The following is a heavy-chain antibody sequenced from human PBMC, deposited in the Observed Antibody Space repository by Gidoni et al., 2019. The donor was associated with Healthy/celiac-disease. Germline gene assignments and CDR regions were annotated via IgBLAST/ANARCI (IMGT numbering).Heavy chain of an antibody. Sequence: QVQLVQSGAEVKKPGSSVKVSCKASGGTFSSYAISWVRQAPGQGLEWMGGIIPIFGTANYAQKFQGRVTITADESTSTAYMELSSLRSEDTAVYYCARSGYCSGGSCAPSTYYYYGMDVWGQGTTVTVSS. J-gene: IGHJ6*02. V-gene: IGHV1-69*01. CDR3: ARSGYCSGGSCAPSTYYYYGMDV. D-gene: IGHD2-15*01. CDR2: IIPIFGTA. CDR1: GGTFSSYA.